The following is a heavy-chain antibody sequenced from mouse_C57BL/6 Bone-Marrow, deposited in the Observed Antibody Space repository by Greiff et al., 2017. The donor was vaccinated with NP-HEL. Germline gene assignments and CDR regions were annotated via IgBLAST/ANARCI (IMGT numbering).Heavy chain of an antibody. CDR2: SYPGDGDT. Sequence: QVQLQQSGPELVKPGASVKISCKASGYAFSSSWMNWVKQRPGKGLEWIGRSYPGDGDTNYNGKFKGKATLTAYKSSSTAYMQLSSLTSEDSAVYFCARGRDYGNLDYWGQGTTLTDSS. D-gene: IGHD2-1*01. CDR1: GYAFSSSW. J-gene: IGHJ2*01. V-gene: IGHV1-82*01. CDR3: ARGRDYGNLDY.